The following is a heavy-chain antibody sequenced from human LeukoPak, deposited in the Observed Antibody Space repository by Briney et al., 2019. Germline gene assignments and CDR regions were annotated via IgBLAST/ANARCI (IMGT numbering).Heavy chain of an antibody. D-gene: IGHD3-10*01. V-gene: IGHV4-59*08. Sequence: PSETLSLTCTVSNDAIAGYSWSWIRQPPGKGLEWIGYIYYSGSTNYNPSLKSRVTISVDTSKNQFSLKLSSVTAADTAVYYCARGLWFGDENPPYFDYWGQGTLVTVSS. CDR2: IYYSGST. CDR1: NDAIAGYS. J-gene: IGHJ4*02. CDR3: ARGLWFGDENPPYFDY.